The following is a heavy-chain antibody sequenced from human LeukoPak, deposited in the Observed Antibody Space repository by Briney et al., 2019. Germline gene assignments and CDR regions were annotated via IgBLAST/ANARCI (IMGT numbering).Heavy chain of an antibody. J-gene: IGHJ4*02. Sequence: PGGSLRLSCAASGFTFSSYSMNWVRQAPGKGLEWVSSISSSSSYIYYADSVKGRFTISRDNAKNSLYLQMNSLRAEDTAVYYCARGGEAAAPYYFDYWGQGTLVTVSS. D-gene: IGHD6-13*01. CDR3: ARGGEAAAPYYFDY. CDR2: ISSSSSYI. V-gene: IGHV3-21*01. CDR1: GFTFSSYS.